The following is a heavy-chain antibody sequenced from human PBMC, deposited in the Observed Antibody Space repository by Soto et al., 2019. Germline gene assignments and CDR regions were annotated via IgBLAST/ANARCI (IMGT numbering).Heavy chain of an antibody. CDR3: AGAPSSRTTNPKYYYYYYMDV. Sequence: QVQLVQSGAEVKKPGSSVKVSCKASGGTFSSYTISWVRQAPGQGLEWMGRIIPILGIANYAQKFQGRVTITADKSTSTAYMELSSLRSEYTAVYYCAGAPSSRTTNPKYYYYYYMDVWGKGTTVTVSS. CDR1: GGTFSSYT. CDR2: IIPILGIA. V-gene: IGHV1-69*02. J-gene: IGHJ6*03.